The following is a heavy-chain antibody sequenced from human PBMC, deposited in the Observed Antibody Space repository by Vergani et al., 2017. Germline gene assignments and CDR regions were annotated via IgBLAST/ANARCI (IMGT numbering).Heavy chain of an antibody. CDR2: PWYDGNNK. Sequence: QVQLVESGGGVVQPGRSLRLSCAASGFTFNQYGMHLVRQAPLKWLEFVAVPWYDGNNKQYAYSVKGRFTISRDNSKSTMYLQMNSLRDEDTGVYYCARDLRVLYNRFDPWGQGTLVTVSS. D-gene: IGHD1-14*01. CDR3: ARDLRVLYNRFDP. V-gene: IGHV3-33*01. J-gene: IGHJ5*02. CDR1: GFTFNQYG.